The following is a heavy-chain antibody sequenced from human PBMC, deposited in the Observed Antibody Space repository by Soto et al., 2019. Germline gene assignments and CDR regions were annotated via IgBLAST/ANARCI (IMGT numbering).Heavy chain of an antibody. CDR2: IYYSGST. CDR1: GGSISSYY. V-gene: IGHV4-59*01. Sequence: ETLSLTCTVSGGSISSYYWSWIRQPPGKGLEWIGYIYYSGSTNYNPSLKSRVTISVDTSKNQFSLKLSSVTAADTAVYYCARDMGEVDDSSGYTNWFDPWGQGTLVTVYS. CDR3: ARDMGEVDDSSGYTNWFDP. D-gene: IGHD3-22*01. J-gene: IGHJ5*02.